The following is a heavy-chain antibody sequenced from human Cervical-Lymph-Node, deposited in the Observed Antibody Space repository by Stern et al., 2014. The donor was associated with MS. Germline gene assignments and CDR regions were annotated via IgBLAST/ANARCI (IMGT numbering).Heavy chain of an antibody. V-gene: IGHV3-53*01. J-gene: IGHJ4*02. D-gene: IGHD3-22*01. CDR3: ARDLNYNDRSGYDYDY. CDR2: IYRGGKN. Sequence: EVQLAESGGGLIQPGGSLRISCAASGFTVSGHCMSWIRQAPGKGLEWVSVIYRGGKNHYAESVKGRLPVSRDNSKNTVYLQMNSLRAEDTAVYYCARDLNYNDRSGYDYDYWGQGTPVTVSS. CDR1: GFTVSGHC.